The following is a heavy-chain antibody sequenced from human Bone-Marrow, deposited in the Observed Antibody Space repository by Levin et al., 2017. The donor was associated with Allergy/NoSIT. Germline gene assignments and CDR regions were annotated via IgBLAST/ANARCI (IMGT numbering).Heavy chain of an antibody. CDR1: GYTFTSYG. D-gene: IGHD4-17*01. J-gene: IGHJ4*02. Sequence: ASVKVSCKASGYTFTSYGISWVRQAPGQGLEWMGWISAYTGNTNYAQKLQGRVTMTTDTSTSTAYMELRSLRSDDTAVYYCARDLRGYGDWAFDYWGQGTLVTVSS. CDR3: ARDLRGYGDWAFDY. V-gene: IGHV1-18*01. CDR2: ISAYTGNT.